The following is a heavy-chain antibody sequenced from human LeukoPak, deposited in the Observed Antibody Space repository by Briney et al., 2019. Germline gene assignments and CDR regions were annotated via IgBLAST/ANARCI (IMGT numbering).Heavy chain of an antibody. J-gene: IGHJ6*03. CDR3: ARERGGGGLGGVIKRSYYYMDV. CDR1: GFTLSSYA. D-gene: IGHD3-3*01. V-gene: IGHV3-23*01. Sequence: GGSLRLSCAASGFTLSSYAMSWVRQAPGKGLEWVSAISDSGNTYHADSVKGRFTISRDNAKNSLYLQMNSLRAEDTAVYYCARERGGGGLGGVIKRSYYYMDVWGKGTTVPVSS. CDR2: ISDSGNT.